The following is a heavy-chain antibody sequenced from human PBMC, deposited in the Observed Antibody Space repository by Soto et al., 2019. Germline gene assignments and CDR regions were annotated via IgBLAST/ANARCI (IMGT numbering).Heavy chain of an antibody. CDR3: ARAIMTTVTTGWNWYFDL. CDR1: GYTFTSYG. V-gene: IGHV1-18*01. J-gene: IGHJ2*01. D-gene: IGHD4-17*01. CDR2: ISAYNGNT. Sequence: ASVQVSCKASGYTFTSYGISWVRQAPGQGLEWMGWISAYNGNTNYAQKLQGRVTMTTDTSTSTAYMELRSLRSDDTAVYYCARAIMTTVTTGWNWYFDLWGRSTLVTVSS.